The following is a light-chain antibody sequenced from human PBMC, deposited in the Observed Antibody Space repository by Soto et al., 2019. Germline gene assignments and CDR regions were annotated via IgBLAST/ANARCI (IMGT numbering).Light chain of an antibody. J-gene: IGKJ5*01. CDR3: QQRNNWPPSIT. CDR2: DAS. Sequence: DIVLTQSPVTLSLSPGERATLSCRAIQSIASHLAWYQQKPGQAPRLLIHDASSRATGIPARFSGSGSGTDFTLTISSLEPEDFAVYYCQQRNNWPPSITFGPGTRLEIK. CDR1: QSIASH. V-gene: IGKV3-11*01.